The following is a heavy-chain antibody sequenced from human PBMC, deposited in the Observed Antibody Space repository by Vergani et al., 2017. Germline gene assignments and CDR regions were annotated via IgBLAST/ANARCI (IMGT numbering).Heavy chain of an antibody. D-gene: IGHD4-17*01. V-gene: IGHV1-46*03. J-gene: IGHJ4*02. Sequence: QVTVVQSGAEVKAPGASVKVSCEASGYTYRSYYVHWLRQAPGQGLEWMGVINPLGGRATYSQKFQGRVSVTGDSSTTGGTSASVVYMDVTSLTPEDTAVYFCVSSRLRSFEYWGQGTLVTVSS. CDR1: GYTYRSYY. CDR3: VSSRLRSFEY. CDR2: INPLGGRA.